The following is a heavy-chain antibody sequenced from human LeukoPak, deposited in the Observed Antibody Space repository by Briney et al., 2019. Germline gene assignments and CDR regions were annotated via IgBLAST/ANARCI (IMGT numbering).Heavy chain of an antibody. J-gene: IGHJ6*02. Sequence: GGSLRLSCAASGFTFSDYYMSWIRQAPGKGLEWVSYISSSGSTIYYADSVKGRFTISRDNAKSSLYLQMNSLRAEDTAVYYCARDRSSGWSYGMDVWGQGTTVTVSS. CDR1: GFTFSDYY. CDR3: ARDRSSGWSYGMDV. V-gene: IGHV3-11*01. CDR2: ISSSGSTI. D-gene: IGHD6-19*01.